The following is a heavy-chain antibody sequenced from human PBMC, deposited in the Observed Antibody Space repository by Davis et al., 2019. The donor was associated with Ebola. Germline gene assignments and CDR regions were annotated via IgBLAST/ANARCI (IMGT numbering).Heavy chain of an antibody. CDR2: IWYDGRNK. V-gene: IGHV3-33*01. J-gene: IGHJ6*04. CDR1: GFTFSCYG. Sequence: GESLKISCAASGFTFSCYGLHWVRQPPGKGLEWVAVIWYDGRNKYYADSVKGRFTISRDNSKNTLYLQMNSLRAEDTAVYYCARDTYYYYNTMDVWGKGTTVTVSS. CDR3: ARDTYYYYNTMDV.